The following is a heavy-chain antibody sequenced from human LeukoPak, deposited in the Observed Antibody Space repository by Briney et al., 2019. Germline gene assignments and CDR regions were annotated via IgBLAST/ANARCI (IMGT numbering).Heavy chain of an antibody. V-gene: IGHV3-66*01. D-gene: IGHD6-25*01. Sequence: PGGSLRLSCAASGFTVSSNYMSWVRQAPGKGLEWVSVIYSGGSTYYADSVKGRFTISRDNSKNTLYLQMNSLRAEDTAVYYCARDSYDQSSGAFDIWGQGTMVTVSS. CDR1: GFTVSSNY. CDR3: ARDSYDQSSGAFDI. J-gene: IGHJ3*02. CDR2: IYSGGST.